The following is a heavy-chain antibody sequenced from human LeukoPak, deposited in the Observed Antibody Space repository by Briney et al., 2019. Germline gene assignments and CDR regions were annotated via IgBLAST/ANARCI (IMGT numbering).Heavy chain of an antibody. V-gene: IGHV1-18*01. Sequence: ASVKVSRKASGYTFTSYGISWVRQAPGQGLEWMGWISAYNGNTNYAQKLQGRVTMTTDTSTSTAYMELRSLRSDDTAVYYCARERGYGDYILSGAFDIWGQGTMVTVSS. J-gene: IGHJ3*02. CDR3: ARERGYGDYILSGAFDI. CDR2: ISAYNGNT. D-gene: IGHD4-17*01. CDR1: GYTFTSYG.